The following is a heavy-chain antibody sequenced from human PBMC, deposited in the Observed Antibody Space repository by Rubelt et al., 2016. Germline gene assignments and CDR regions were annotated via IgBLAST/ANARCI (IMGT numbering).Heavy chain of an antibody. CDR1: GFSLSTGGVG. CDR3: AHRRRSAYDFPSD. V-gene: IGHV2-5*01. Sequence: QIILKESGPTLVKPTQTLTLTCTFSGFSLSTGGVGVGWIRQPPGKALEWLAIIYWNDDKRYSPSLKSRLTITQDTSRNQVFLTMTNRDPMDTATYYGAHRRRSAYDFPSDWGQGTLVTVSS. CDR2: IYWNDDK. D-gene: IGHD5-12*01. J-gene: IGHJ4*02.